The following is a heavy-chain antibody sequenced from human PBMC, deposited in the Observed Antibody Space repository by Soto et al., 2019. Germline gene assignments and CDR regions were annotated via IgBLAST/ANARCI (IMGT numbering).Heavy chain of an antibody. CDR3: ARRSVVVPAALDAFDS. CDR2: IYYSGST. J-gene: IGHJ3*02. CDR1: GGSISSGGYY. Sequence: SETLSLTCTVSGGSISSGGYYWSWIRQHPGKGLEWIGYIYYSGSTYYNPSLKSRVTISVDTSKNQFSLKLSSVTAADTAVYYCARRSVVVPAALDAFDSWGQGTMVNVSS. V-gene: IGHV4-31*03. D-gene: IGHD2-2*01.